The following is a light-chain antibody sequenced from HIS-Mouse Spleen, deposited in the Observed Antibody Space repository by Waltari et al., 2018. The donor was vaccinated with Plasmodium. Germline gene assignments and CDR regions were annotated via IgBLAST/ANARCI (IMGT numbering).Light chain of an antibody. J-gene: IGKJ3*01. CDR3: QQYYSYPFT. Sequence: AIRMTQSPSSFSASTGDRLTIPCRASPGISSYLAWYQQKPGKAPKLLIYAASTLQSGVPSRFSGSGSGTDFTLTISCLQSEDFATYYCQQYYSYPFTFGPGTKVDIK. CDR1: PGISSY. CDR2: AAS. V-gene: IGKV1-8*01.